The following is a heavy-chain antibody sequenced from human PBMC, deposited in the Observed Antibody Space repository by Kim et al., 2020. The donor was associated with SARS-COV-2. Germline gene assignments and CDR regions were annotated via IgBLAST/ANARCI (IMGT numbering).Heavy chain of an antibody. J-gene: IGHJ4*02. V-gene: IGHV3-15*01. CDR3: TTGIWFGEYHFDY. Sequence: YATRVKVIFTNSRDESKNTLYLQMNSLKTEDTAVYYCTTGIWFGEYHFDYWGQGTLVTVSS. D-gene: IGHD3-10*01.